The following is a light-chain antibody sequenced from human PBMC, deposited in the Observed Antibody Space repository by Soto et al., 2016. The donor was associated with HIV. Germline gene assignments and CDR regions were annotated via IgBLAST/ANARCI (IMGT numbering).Light chain of an antibody. J-gene: IGKJ4*01. CDR2: QAS. CDR1: QSISSW. Sequence: DIQMTQSPSILSASLGDRVTITCRASQSISSWLAWYQQKPGKAPKLLIYQASSLESGVPSRFSGSGFGTEFTLTISSLQADDFAIYFCQQYNGYSNLSFGGGTKVEIK. CDR3: QQYNGYSNLS. V-gene: IGKV1-5*03.